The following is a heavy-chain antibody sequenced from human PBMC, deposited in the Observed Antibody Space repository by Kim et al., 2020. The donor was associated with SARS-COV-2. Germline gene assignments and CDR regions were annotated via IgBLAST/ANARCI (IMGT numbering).Heavy chain of an antibody. Sequence: GTTDYTHSLRSRVAISIDTSKNQCSLNLRSVTSADAAVYYCARGSPVANFWGQGTLVTVSS. CDR2: GTT. D-gene: IGHD2-2*01. V-gene: IGHV4-59*09. CDR3: ARGSPVANF. J-gene: IGHJ4*02.